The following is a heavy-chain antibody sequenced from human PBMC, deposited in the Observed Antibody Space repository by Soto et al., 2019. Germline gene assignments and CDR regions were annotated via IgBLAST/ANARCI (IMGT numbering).Heavy chain of an antibody. CDR3: AKDTGGRFGELLA. CDR1: GFTFDDYA. D-gene: IGHD3-10*01. Sequence: GGYLRLSCAASGFTFDDYAMHWVRQAPGKGLEWVSGISWNSGSIGYADSVKGRFTISRDNAKNSLYLQMNSLRAEDTAMYYCAKDTGGRFGELLAWGQGTLVPVSS. V-gene: IGHV3-9*01. J-gene: IGHJ5*02. CDR2: ISWNSGSI.